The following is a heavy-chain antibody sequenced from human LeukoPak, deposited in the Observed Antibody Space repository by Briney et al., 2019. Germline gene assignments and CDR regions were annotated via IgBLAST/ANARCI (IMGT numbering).Heavy chain of an antibody. J-gene: IGHJ4*02. CDR3: AKDKKWFGELAFDY. D-gene: IGHD3-10*01. CDR1: GFTFSNYE. CDR2: ISYDGSNK. V-gene: IGHV3-30*04. Sequence: GGSLRLSCAASGFTFSNYEMHWVRQAPGKGLEWVALISYDGSNKYYADSVKGRFTISRDNSKNTLYLQMNSLRAEDTAVYYCAKDKKWFGELAFDYWGQGTLVTVSS.